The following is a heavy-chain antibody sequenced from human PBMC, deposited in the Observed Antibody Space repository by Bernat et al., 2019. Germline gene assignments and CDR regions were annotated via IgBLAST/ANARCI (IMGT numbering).Heavy chain of an antibody. CDR2: SYYSGST. CDR3: ARASSLLWFGSYYFDY. Sequence: QVQLQESGPGLVKLSETLSLTCTVSGGSISSYYWSWIRQPPGKGLEWIGYSYYSGSTNYNPSLKSRVIISVDTYKNQFSLKLSSVTAADTAVYYCARASSLLWFGSYYFDYWGQGTLVTVSS. D-gene: IGHD3-10*01. V-gene: IGHV4-59*01. CDR1: GGSISSYY. J-gene: IGHJ4*02.